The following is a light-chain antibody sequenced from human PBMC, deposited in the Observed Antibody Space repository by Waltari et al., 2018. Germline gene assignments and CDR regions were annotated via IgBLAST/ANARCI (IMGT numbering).Light chain of an antibody. CDR2: HTS. Sequence: EIVLPQSPAPLSLSPGESATLSCRASQGVGKYLAWYQQRPGQAPRLLLYHTSIRSTGIPDRFSGSGYGTDFSLTISRLEPEDFAVYYCQKYDFLPATFGQGTTVEIK. CDR3: QKYDFLPAT. CDR1: QGVGKY. J-gene: IGKJ1*01. V-gene: IGKV3-20*01.